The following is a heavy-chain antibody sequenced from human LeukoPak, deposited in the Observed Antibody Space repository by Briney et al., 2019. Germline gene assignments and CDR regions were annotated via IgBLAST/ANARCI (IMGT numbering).Heavy chain of an antibody. CDR3: ARVGRRLAFDI. J-gene: IGHJ3*02. Sequence: SETLSLTCTVSGGSISSSSYYWGWIRQPPGKGLEWIGSIYYSGSTNYNPSLKSRVTISVDTSKNQFSLKLSSVTAADTAVYYCARVGRRLAFDIWGQGTMVTVSS. CDR1: GGSISSSSYY. CDR2: IYYSGST. V-gene: IGHV4-39*07. D-gene: IGHD3-16*01.